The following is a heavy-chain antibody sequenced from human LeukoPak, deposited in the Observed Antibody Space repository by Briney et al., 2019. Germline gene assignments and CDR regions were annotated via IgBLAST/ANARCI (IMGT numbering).Heavy chain of an antibody. Sequence: GGSLRLSRAAPGFIFSSYEMNWVRQAPGKGLEWVSYISSSGSTIYYADSVKGRFTISRDNAKNSLYLQMNSLRAEDTAVYYCARGGVEMATIIYYYYYMDVWGKGTTVTISS. J-gene: IGHJ6*03. D-gene: IGHD5-24*01. CDR3: ARGGVEMATIIYYYYYMDV. CDR2: ISSSGSTI. CDR1: GFIFSSYE. V-gene: IGHV3-48*03.